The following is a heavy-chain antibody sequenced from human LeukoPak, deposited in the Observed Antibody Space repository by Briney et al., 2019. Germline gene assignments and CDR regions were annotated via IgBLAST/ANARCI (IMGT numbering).Heavy chain of an antibody. D-gene: IGHD3-22*01. J-gene: IGHJ4*02. Sequence: PGGSLRLSCAASGFTFDDYAMHWVRQAPGKGLEWLSLISWDGGSTYYADSVKGRFTISRDNSNNSLYLQMNSLRAEDTAVYYCAKLRGYDSSGYVDYWGQGTLVTVSS. V-gene: IGHV3-43D*03. CDR3: AKLRGYDSSGYVDY. CDR2: ISWDGGST. CDR1: GFTFDDYA.